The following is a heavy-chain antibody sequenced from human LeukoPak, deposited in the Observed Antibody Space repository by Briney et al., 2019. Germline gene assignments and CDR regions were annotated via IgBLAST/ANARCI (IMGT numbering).Heavy chain of an antibody. J-gene: IGHJ4*02. CDR2: IYWDDDK. CDR3: AHRTLATRLFDY. Sequence: SGPTLVDPTQTLTLTCTFSGFSLSTSGVGVGWIRQPPGKALEWLALIYWDDDKRYSPSLKSRLTLTKDTSKNQVVLTMTNMDPVDTATYYCAHRTLATRLFDYWGQGTLVTVSS. CDR1: GFSLSTSGVG. V-gene: IGHV2-5*02. D-gene: IGHD6-6*01.